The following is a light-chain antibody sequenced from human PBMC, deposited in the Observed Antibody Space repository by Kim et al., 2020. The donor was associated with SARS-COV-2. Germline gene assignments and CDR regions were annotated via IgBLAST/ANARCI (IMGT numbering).Light chain of an antibody. V-gene: IGLV3-19*01. CDR1: SLRSYY. CDR3: TIRDSKGNNWV. CDR2: CKN. Sequence: SSELTQDPAVSVALGQTVRITCKGDSLRSYYASGYQQKTGQAAGLVIYCKNKRPAGIPKRLSGSSSGKAASLTITGARAGDEADYYCTIRDSKGNNWV. J-gene: IGLJ3*02.